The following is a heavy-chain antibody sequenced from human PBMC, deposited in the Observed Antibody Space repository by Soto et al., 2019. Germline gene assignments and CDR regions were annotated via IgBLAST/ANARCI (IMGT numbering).Heavy chain of an antibody. J-gene: IGHJ3*02. D-gene: IGHD6-19*01. CDR2: INAGNGNT. CDR3: ASPGGIAVAGVFDVFDI. Sequence: GASVKVSCKASGYTFTSYAMHWVRQAPGQRLEWMGWINAGNGNTKYSQKFQGRVTITRDTSASTAYMELSSLRSEDTAVYYCASPGGIAVAGVFDVFDIWGQGTMVTVSS. CDR1: GYTFTSYA. V-gene: IGHV1-3*01.